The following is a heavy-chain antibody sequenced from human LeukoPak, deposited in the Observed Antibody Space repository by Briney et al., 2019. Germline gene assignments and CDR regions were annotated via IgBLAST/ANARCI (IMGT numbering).Heavy chain of an antibody. D-gene: IGHD1-26*01. V-gene: IGHV3-21*01. CDR3: ARMWELDF. J-gene: IGHJ4*02. Sequence: GGSLRLSCAASGFTFSSYSMNWVRQAPGKGLEWVSSISSASTYIYYADSVKGRFTISRDNAKNSLYLQMNSLTTEDTAVYYCARMWELDFWGQGTLVTVSS. CDR2: ISSASTYI. CDR1: GFTFSSYS.